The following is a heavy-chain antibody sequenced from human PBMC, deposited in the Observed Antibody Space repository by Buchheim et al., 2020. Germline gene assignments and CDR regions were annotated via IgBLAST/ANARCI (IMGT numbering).Heavy chain of an antibody. Sequence: EVQLVQSGAEVKKPGESLRISCRGSGYSFSSYWIGWVRQMPGKDLEWMGLIYPDDSDTIYSPSFRGQVTISADKSINTAFLEWSSLKASDTAMYYCAKTRAFGGVIVSFDFWGQGIL. CDR2: IYPDDSDT. V-gene: IGHV5-51*01. J-gene: IGHJ4*02. CDR3: AKTRAFGGVIVSFDF. CDR1: GYSFSSYW. D-gene: IGHD3-16*02.